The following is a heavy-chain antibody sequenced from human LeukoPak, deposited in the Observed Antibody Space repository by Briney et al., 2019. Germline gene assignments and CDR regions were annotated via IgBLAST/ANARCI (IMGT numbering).Heavy chain of an antibody. J-gene: IGHJ3*02. CDR3: AREGGSYRGAFDI. CDR2: IYHSGST. D-gene: IGHD1-26*01. CDR1: GGSISSGGYS. Sequence: SQTLSLTCAVSGGSISSGGYSWSWIRQPPGKGLEWIGYIYHSGSTYYNPSLKSRVTISVDTSKNQFSLKLSSVTAADTAVYYCAREGGSYRGAFDIWGQGTMVTVSS. V-gene: IGHV4-30-2*01.